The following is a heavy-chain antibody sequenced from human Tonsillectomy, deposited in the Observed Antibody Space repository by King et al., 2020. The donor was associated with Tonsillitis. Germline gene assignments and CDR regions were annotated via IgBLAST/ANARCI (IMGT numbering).Heavy chain of an antibody. Sequence: VQLVESGGGVVQPGRSLRLSCAASGFTFSSYGMHWVRQAPGKGLEWVAVIWYDGSKKYYADSVKGRFTISRDNSKNTLYLQMNSLRAEDTAVYYCASSAGTFSYYYYMDVWGKGTTVTVSS. CDR3: ASSAGTFSYYYYMDV. J-gene: IGHJ6*03. D-gene: IGHD1-1*01. V-gene: IGHV3-33*08. CDR2: IWYDGSKK. CDR1: GFTFSSYG.